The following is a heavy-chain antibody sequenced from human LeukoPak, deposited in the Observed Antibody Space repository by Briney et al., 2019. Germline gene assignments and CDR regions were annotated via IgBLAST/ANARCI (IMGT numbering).Heavy chain of an antibody. CDR1: GGSICSYY. V-gene: IGHV4-59*01. CDR2: IYYSGST. Sequence: PSETLSLTCTVSGGSICSYYWSWIRQPPGKGLEWIGYIYYSGSTNYNPSLKSRVTISVDTSKNQFSLNLSSVTAADTAVYYCARNPTTVTTWYYYMDVWGKGTTVTVSS. CDR3: ARNPTTVTTWYYYMDV. D-gene: IGHD4-17*01. J-gene: IGHJ6*03.